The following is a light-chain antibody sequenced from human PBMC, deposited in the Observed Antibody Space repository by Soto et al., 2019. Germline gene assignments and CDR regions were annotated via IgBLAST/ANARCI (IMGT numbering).Light chain of an antibody. V-gene: IGKV1-39*01. CDR2: AAS. CDR1: QSINIY. Sequence: ASLGDRVTITCRTSQSINIYLNWYQQKVGEPPRLLIYAASSLQSGVPSRFSGSGSGTDFTLTISSLQPEDFATYYCQQSYSTPPTFGQGTKVDI. J-gene: IGKJ1*01. CDR3: QQSYSTPPT.